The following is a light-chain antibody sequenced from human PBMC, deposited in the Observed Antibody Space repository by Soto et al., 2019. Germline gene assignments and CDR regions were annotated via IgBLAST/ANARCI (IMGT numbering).Light chain of an antibody. V-gene: IGKV3-20*01. CDR1: QSVVSSY. CDR2: GAS. Sequence: EIVLTQSPGTLSLSPGERATLSCRASQSVVSSYLAWYQQKPGQAPRLLIYGASSRATVSPDRFSGSGSGTDFTLTISWLEPEDFSVYYCQQYGSSPHTFGQGTKVEIK. J-gene: IGKJ1*01. CDR3: QQYGSSPHT.